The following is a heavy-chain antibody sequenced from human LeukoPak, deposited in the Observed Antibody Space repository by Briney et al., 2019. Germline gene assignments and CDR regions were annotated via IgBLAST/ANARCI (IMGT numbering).Heavy chain of an antibody. J-gene: IGHJ4*02. CDR2: IHYNGIT. CDR1: GGSISSYY. D-gene: IGHD1-26*01. Sequence: SETLSLTCTVSGGSISSYYWSWIRQPPGKGLEWIGYIHYNGITNYNPSLKTRVTMSLDTSKNQVSLNLNSVTAADTAVYYCARHIPSGGTYAHFDYWGQGPLVTVSS. V-gene: IGHV4-59*08. CDR3: ARHIPSGGTYAHFDY.